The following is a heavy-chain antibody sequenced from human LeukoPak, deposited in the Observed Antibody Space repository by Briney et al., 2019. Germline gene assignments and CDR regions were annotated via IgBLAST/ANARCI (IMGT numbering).Heavy chain of an antibody. V-gene: IGHV4-39*01. J-gene: IGHJ6*03. D-gene: IGHD2-15*01. CDR1: GGFISSSSYY. CDR3: ASFYCSGGSCYQYYSYYYMDV. CDR2: IYYSGST. Sequence: SETLSLTCTVSGGFISSSSYYWGWIRQPPGKGLEWIGSIYYSGSTYSNPSLQSRVTISVDTSKNQFSLKLNSLTAADTAVYYCASFYCSGGSCYQYYSYYYMDVWGKGTTVTISS.